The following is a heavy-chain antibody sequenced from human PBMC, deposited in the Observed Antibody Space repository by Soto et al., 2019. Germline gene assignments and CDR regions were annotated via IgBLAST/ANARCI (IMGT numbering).Heavy chain of an antibody. CDR1: GGSISSSSYY. CDR3: ASPAEYYDFWSGYRMDV. CDR2: IYYSGST. Sequence: QLQESGPGLVTPSETLSLTCTVSGGSISSSSYYWGWIRQPPGKGLEWIGSIYYSGSTYYNPSLKSRVTISVDTSKNQFSLKLSSVTAADTAVYYCASPAEYYDFWSGYRMDVWGQGTTVTVSS. J-gene: IGHJ6*02. V-gene: IGHV4-39*01. D-gene: IGHD3-3*01.